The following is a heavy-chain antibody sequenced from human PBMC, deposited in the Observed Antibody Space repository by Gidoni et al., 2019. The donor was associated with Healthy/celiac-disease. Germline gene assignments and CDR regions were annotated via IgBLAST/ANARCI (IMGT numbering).Heavy chain of an antibody. D-gene: IGHD6-13*01. J-gene: IGHJ4*02. CDR2: ISGSGGST. CDR3: AKIQRGAAGTLY. V-gene: IGHV3-23*01. Sequence: EVQLFESGGGLVQPGGSLRLSCAASGFTFSSYAMSWVRPAPGKGLEWVSAISGSGGSTYYADSVKGLFNISRDNSKNTLYLQMNSLRSEDTAVYYCAKIQRGAAGTLYWVQGTLVNVSS. CDR1: GFTFSSYA.